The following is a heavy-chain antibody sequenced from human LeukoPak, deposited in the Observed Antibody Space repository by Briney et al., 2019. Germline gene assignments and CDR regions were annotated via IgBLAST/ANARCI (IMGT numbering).Heavy chain of an antibody. J-gene: IGHJ4*02. CDR3: ARVYRAGICGGSPPAYY. Sequence: ASVKVSCKASGYTFTSYDINWVRQATGQGLEWMGWINPNSGNTGYAQKFQGRVTMTRNTSISTAYMELSSLRSEDTAVYYCARVYRAGICGGSPPAYYWGQGTWSPSPQ. CDR2: INPNSGNT. V-gene: IGHV1-8*01. CDR1: GYTFTSYD. D-gene: IGHD2-21*01.